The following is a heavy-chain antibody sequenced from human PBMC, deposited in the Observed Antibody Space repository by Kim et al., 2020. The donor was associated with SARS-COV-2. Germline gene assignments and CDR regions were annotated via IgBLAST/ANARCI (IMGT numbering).Heavy chain of an antibody. CDR3: AVDRVYGHHDY. CDR2: IYHSGRA. D-gene: IGHD4-17*01. Sequence: SETLSLTCAVSGVSITSDDYSWSWIRQPPGKGLEWIGYIYHSGRAFYNSSLKSRVAMSVDTSVDQFSLRLSSVTAADTAVYYCAVDRVYGHHDYWGQGTLVTVSS. V-gene: IGHV4-30-2*01. CDR1: GVSITSDDYS. J-gene: IGHJ4*02.